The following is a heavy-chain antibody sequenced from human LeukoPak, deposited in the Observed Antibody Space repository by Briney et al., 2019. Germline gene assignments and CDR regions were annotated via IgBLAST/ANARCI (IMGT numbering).Heavy chain of an antibody. V-gene: IGHV4-34*01. CDR3: ARHGFSCSSTSCYDFDY. CDR2: INHSGST. J-gene: IGHJ4*02. CDR1: GGSISSYY. D-gene: IGHD2-2*01. Sequence: SETLSLTCTVSGGSISSYYWSWIRQPPGKGLEWIGEINHSGSTNYNPSLKSRVTISVDTSKNQFSLKLSSVTAADTAVYYCARHGFSCSSTSCYDFDYWGQGTLVTVSS.